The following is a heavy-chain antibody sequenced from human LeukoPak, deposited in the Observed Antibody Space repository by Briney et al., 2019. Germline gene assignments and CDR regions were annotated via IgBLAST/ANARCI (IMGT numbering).Heavy chain of an antibody. CDR1: GFTFSSYA. J-gene: IGHJ4*02. CDR2: ISSNGGST. CDR3: AKDIYCSVGSCYSDFGY. Sequence: GGSLRLSCSASGFTFSSYAMHWVRQAPGKGLEYVSAISSNGGSTYYADSVKGRFTISRDNSKNTLYLQMDSLRAEDTALYYCAKDIYCSVGSCYSDFGYWGQGTLVTVSS. V-gene: IGHV3-64*04. D-gene: IGHD2-15*01.